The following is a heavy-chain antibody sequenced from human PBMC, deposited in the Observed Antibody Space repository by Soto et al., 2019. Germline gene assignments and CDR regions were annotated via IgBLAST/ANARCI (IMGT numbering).Heavy chain of an antibody. CDR2: ITWNSANR. Sequence: EGQLVESGGGLVQPGRSLRLSCAASGFTFRDYAMHWVRQAPGKGLEWVSGITWNSANRGYAESVKGRFTISRDNAKNSLYLQMNYLGPEDTALYYCAKVTGTSGDEESHAFHIWGQGTMVTVSS. CDR3: AKVTGTSGDEESHAFHI. V-gene: IGHV3-9*01. CDR1: GFTFRDYA. J-gene: IGHJ3*02. D-gene: IGHD1-7*01.